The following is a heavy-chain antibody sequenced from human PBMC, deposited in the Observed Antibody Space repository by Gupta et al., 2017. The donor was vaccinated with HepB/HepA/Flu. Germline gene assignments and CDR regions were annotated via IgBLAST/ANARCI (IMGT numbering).Heavy chain of an antibody. V-gene: IGHV4-31*03. D-gene: IGHD4-17*01. J-gene: IGHJ5*02. CDR2: IYYSGST. Sequence: QVQLQESCPGLVKPSQTLSLTCTVSGGSISSGGYYWSWIRQHPGKGLEWIGYIYYSGSTYYNPSLKSRVTISVDTSKNQFSLKLSSVTAADTAVYYCARLQNDYEFSYWFDPWGQGTLVTASS. CDR3: ARLQNDYEFSYWFDP. CDR1: GGSISSGGYY.